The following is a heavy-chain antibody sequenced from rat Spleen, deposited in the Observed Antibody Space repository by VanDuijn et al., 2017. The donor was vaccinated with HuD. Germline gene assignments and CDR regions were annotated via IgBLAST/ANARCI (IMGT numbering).Heavy chain of an antibody. Sequence: EVQLVESGGGLVQPGRSLKLSCATSGFIFSNYYMVWVRQAPTKGLEWVASITTGGAITSYRDSVKGRFTVSRDNAQNTLYLQMDSLRSEDTATYYCARHNSGYGVMDAWGQGASVTVSS. J-gene: IGHJ4*01. CDR1: GFIFSNYY. CDR2: ITTGGAIT. V-gene: IGHV5-25*01. D-gene: IGHD4-3*01. CDR3: ARHNSGYGVMDA.